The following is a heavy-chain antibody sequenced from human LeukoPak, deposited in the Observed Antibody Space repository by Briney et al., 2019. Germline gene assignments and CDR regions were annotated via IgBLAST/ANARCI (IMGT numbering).Heavy chain of an antibody. CDR3: ARAPMGWLQPHHDY. CDR2: INPNSGGT. V-gene: IGHV1-2*06. D-gene: IGHD5-24*01. Sequence: GASVKVSCKASGYTFTGCYMHWVRQAPGQGLEWMGRINPNSGGTNYAQKFQGRVTMTRDTSISTAYMELSRLRSDDTAVYYCARAPMGWLQPHHDYWGQGTLVTVSS. J-gene: IGHJ4*02. CDR1: GYTFTGCY.